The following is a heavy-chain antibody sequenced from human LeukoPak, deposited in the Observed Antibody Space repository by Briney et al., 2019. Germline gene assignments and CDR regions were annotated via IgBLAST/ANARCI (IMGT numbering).Heavy chain of an antibody. D-gene: IGHD2-2*01. CDR1: GGTFSSYA. CDR3: ARSVVTRHTIVVVPAALDY. V-gene: IGHV1-69*04. Sequence: VASVKVSCKASGGTFSSYAISWVRQAPGQGLEWMGRIIPILGIANYAQKFQGRVTITADKSTSTAYMELSSLRSEDTAVYYCARSVVTRHTIVVVPAALDYWGQGTLVTVSS. CDR2: IIPILGIA. J-gene: IGHJ4*02.